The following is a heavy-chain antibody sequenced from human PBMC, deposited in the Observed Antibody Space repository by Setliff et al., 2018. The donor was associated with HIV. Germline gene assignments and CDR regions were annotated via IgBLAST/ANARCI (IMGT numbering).Heavy chain of an antibody. D-gene: IGHD3-3*01. CDR2: VYHSGTT. J-gene: IGHJ4*02. V-gene: IGHV4-38-2*01. CDR3: MRGRSITIFGVAYFDF. Sequence: PSETLSLTCAVSGYSISTAYYWGWIRQPPGKGLEWIGSVYHSGTTYYNPSLKSRVTISVDMSNNQFSLKVTSVTAADTAVYYCMRGRSITIFGVAYFDFWGQGTQVTSP. CDR1: GYSISTAYY.